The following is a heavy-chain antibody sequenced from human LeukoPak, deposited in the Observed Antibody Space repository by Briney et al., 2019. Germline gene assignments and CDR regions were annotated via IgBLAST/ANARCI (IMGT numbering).Heavy chain of an antibody. CDR2: INPNSGGT. CDR1: GGTFSSYA. CDR3: ARAYCSGGSCLAGGRNFDY. Sequence: RASVKVSCKASGGTFSSYAISWVRQAPGQGLEWMGWINPNSGGTNYAQKFQGWVTMTRDTSISTAYMELSRLRSDDTAVYYCARAYCSGGSCLAGGRNFDYWGQGTLVTVSS. D-gene: IGHD2-15*01. V-gene: IGHV1-2*04. J-gene: IGHJ4*02.